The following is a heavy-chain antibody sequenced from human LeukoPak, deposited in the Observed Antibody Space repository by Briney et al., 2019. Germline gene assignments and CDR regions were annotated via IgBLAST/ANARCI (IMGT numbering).Heavy chain of an antibody. CDR2: IYYSGST. CDR3: ARAEGGARGAFDI. J-gene: IGHJ3*02. CDR1: GGSISSYY. Sequence: SETLSLTCTVSGGSISSYYWSWIRQPPGKGLEWIGYIYYSGSTNYNPSLKSRVTISVDTSKNQFSLKLSSVTAADTAVYYCARAEGGARGAFDIWGQGTMVTVSS. V-gene: IGHV4-59*08. D-gene: IGHD1-26*01.